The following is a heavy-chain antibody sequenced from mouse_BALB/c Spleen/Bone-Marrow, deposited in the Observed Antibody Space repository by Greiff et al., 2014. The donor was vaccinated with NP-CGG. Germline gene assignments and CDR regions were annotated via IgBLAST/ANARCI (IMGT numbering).Heavy chain of an antibody. J-gene: IGHJ2*01. Sequence: VQLQQSGAELARPGASVKLSCKASGYTFTSYWMQWVKQGPGQGLEWIGAIYPGDGDTTYTQKFKGKVTLTADKSSSTAYMQLSSLASEDSAVYYCARGAPFDYWGQGTTLTVSS. V-gene: IGHV1-87*01. CDR3: ARGAPFDY. CDR2: IYPGDGDT. CDR1: GYTFTSYW.